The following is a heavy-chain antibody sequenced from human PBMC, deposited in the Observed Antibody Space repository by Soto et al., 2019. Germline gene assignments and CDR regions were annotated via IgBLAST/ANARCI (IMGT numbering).Heavy chain of an antibody. CDR3: AKDRGTPGYYYYYYGMDV. CDR2: ISYDGSNK. V-gene: IGHV3-30*18. J-gene: IGHJ6*02. Sequence: PGGSLRLSCAASGFTFSSYGMHWVRQAPGKGLEWVAVISYDGSNKYYADSVKGQFTISRDNSKNTLYLQMNSLRAEDTAVYYCAKDRGTPGYYYYYYGMDVWGQGTTVTVSS. CDR1: GFTFSSYG.